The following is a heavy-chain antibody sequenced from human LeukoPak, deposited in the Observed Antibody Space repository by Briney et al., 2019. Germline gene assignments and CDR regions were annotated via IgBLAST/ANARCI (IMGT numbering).Heavy chain of an antibody. D-gene: IGHD3-9*01. V-gene: IGHV4-59*01. Sequence: PSETLSLTCNVSGGSISSYYWSWTRQPPGKGLEWIGYIYYSGSTNYNPSLKSRITMSVDTSKNQFSLKLSSVTAADTAVYYCARGDVLRNFDWFGSLDPWGQGTLVTVSS. CDR3: ARGDVLRNFDWFGSLDP. J-gene: IGHJ5*02. CDR1: GGSISSYY. CDR2: IYYSGST.